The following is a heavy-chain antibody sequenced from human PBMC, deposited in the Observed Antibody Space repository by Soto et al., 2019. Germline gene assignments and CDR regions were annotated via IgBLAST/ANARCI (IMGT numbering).Heavy chain of an antibody. V-gene: IGHV4-4*02. CDR2: IYHSGST. CDR3: ARDGNDYGDYNWFDP. D-gene: IGHD4-17*01. CDR1: GGSISSSNW. J-gene: IGHJ5*02. Sequence: PSETLSLTCAVSGGSISSSNWWSWVRQPPGKGLEWIGEIYHSGSTNYNPSLKSRVTISVDKSKNQFSLKLSSVTAADTAVYYCARDGNDYGDYNWFDPWGQGTLVTVSS.